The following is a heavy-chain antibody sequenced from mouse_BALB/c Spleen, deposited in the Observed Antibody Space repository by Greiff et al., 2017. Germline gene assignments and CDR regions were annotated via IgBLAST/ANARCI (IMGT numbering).Heavy chain of an antibody. D-gene: IGHD3-2*01. CDR1: GYSFTSYW. Sequence: QVQLQQSGPQLVRPGASVKISCKASGYSFTSYWMHWVKQRPGQGLEWIGMIDPSDSETRLNQKFKDKATLTVDKSSSTAYMQLSSPTSEDSAVYYCARGPDSSGYVGGFAYWGQGTLVTVSA. CDR3: ARGPDSSGYVGGFAY. CDR2: IDPSDSET. V-gene: IGHV1S127*01. J-gene: IGHJ3*01.